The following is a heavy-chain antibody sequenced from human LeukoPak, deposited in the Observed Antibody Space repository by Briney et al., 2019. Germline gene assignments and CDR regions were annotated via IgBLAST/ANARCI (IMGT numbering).Heavy chain of an antibody. CDR1: GGSISSGGYY. Sequence: SQTLPLTCTVSGGSISSGGYYWSWIRQPPGKGLEWIGYIYHSGSTYYNPSLKSRVTISVDRSKNQFSLKLSSVTAADTAVYYCHTFSSSNPYYYYMDVWGKGTTVTVSS. CDR2: IYHSGST. D-gene: IGHD6-13*01. J-gene: IGHJ6*03. CDR3: HTFSSSNPYYYYMDV. V-gene: IGHV4-30-2*01.